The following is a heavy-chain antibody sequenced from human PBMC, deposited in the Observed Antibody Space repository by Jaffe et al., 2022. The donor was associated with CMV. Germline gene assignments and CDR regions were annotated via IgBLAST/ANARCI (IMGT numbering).Heavy chain of an antibody. D-gene: IGHD5-18*01. CDR2: IKQDGSEK. CDR1: GFTFSNYW. J-gene: IGHJ4*02. Sequence: EVQLVQSGGGLVQPGGSLRLSCAASGFTFSNYWMSWVRQAPGQGLEWVANIKQDGSEKYYVDSVKGRFTISRDNTENSLYLQMNSLRAEDTAVYYCTKALRPVGYSYAGYWGQGTLVTVSS. V-gene: IGHV3-7*03. CDR3: TKALRPVGYSYAGY.